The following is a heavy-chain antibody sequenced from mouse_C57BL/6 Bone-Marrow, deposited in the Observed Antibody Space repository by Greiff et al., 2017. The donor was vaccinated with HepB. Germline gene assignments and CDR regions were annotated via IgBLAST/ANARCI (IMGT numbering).Heavy chain of an antibody. Sequence: VQLQQSGAELVRPGTSVKVSCKASGYAFTNYLIEWVKQRPGQGLEWIGVINPGSGGTNYNEKFKGKATLTADKSSSTAYMQLSSLTSEDSAVYFCARSYYVWGQGTSVTVSS. V-gene: IGHV1-54*01. CDR2: INPGSGGT. D-gene: IGHD1-1*01. CDR1: GYAFTNYL. J-gene: IGHJ4*01. CDR3: ARSYYV.